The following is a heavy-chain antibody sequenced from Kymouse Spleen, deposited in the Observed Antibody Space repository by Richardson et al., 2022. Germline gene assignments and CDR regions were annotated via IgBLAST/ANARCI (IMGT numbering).Heavy chain of an antibody. CDR3: ARHPLVGATKDAFDI. CDR2: IYYSGST. D-gene: IGHD1-26*01. V-gene: IGHV4-39*01. CDR1: GGSISSSSYY. Sequence: QLQLQESGPGLVKPSETLSLTCTVSGGSISSSSYYWGWIRQPPGKGLEWIGSIYYSGSTYYNPSLKSRVTISVDTSKNQFSLKLSSVTAADTAVYYCARHPLVGATKDAFDIWGQGTMVTVSS. J-gene: IGHJ3*02.